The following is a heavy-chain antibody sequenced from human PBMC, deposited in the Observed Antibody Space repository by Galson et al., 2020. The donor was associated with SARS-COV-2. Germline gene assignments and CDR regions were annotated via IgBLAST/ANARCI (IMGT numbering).Heavy chain of an antibody. V-gene: IGHV1-2*02. CDR3: VRGVLFGESKTVDY. Sequence: ASVKVSCKASGYTFSVYYIHWVRQAPGQGLEWMGWIIPNSGGTTYAQKFQGRVTMTRDTSISTAYMELSSLRSDDTAVYYCVRGVLFGESKTVDYWGQGTLVTVSS. D-gene: IGHD3-10*01. J-gene: IGHJ4*02. CDR1: GYTFSVYY. CDR2: IIPNSGGT.